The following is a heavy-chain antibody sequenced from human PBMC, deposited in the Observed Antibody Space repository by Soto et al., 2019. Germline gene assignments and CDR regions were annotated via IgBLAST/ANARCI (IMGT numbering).Heavy chain of an antibody. CDR2: IWYDGSNK. D-gene: IGHD3-22*01. V-gene: IGHV3-33*01. CDR3: AREMWDYYDSSGYYYYYGMDV. CDR1: GFTFSSYG. Sequence: QVQLVESGGGVVQPGRSLRLSCAASGFTFSSYGMHWVRQAPGKGLEWVAVIWYDGSNKYYADSVKGRFTISRDNSKNTLYLQMNSLRAEDTAVYYCAREMWDYYDSSGYYYYYGMDVWGQGTTVTVSS. J-gene: IGHJ6*02.